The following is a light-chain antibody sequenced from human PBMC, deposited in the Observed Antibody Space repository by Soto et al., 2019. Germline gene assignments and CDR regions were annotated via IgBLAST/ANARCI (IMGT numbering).Light chain of an antibody. CDR3: LVWDSSSDHPV. V-gene: IGLV3-21*04. J-gene: IGLJ2*01. Sequence: SYELTQPPSVSVAPGKTARITCGGNNIGSKSVHWYQQKPGQAPVLVIYYDSDRPSGIPERFSGSNSGDTATLTISRVEAGDEADYYCLVWDSSSDHPVSGGGTKLTVL. CDR2: YDS. CDR1: NIGSKS.